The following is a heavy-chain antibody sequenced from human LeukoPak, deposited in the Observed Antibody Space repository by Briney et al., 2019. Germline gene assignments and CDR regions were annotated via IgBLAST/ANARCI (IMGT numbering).Heavy chain of an antibody. CDR1: GYTFTSYD. CDR2: INTNTGNP. V-gene: IGHV7-4-1*02. D-gene: IGHD6-13*01. Sequence: ASVKVSCKASGYTFTSYDINWVRQATGQGLEWMGWINTNTGNPTYAQGFTGRFVFSLDTSVSTAYLQISSLKAEDTAVYYCARGLTHRGSLPTSDAFDIWGQGTMVTVSS. CDR3: ARGLTHRGSLPTSDAFDI. J-gene: IGHJ3*02.